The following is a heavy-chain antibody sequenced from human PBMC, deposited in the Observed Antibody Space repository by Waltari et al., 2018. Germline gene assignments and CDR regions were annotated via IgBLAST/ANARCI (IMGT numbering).Heavy chain of an antibody. Sequence: EVQLLESGGGLVQPGGSLRLSCAASGFTFISYAMTWVRQAPGKVVEGVSSIRGPAVTPFYADSVKGRFSVSRDNSKNTLYLQINGLRADDTAVYYCAKAGGIAAAEFQFDFWGRGTLVTVSS. D-gene: IGHD6-13*01. CDR1: GFTFISYA. CDR2: IRGPAVTP. CDR3: AKAGGIAAAEFQFDF. V-gene: IGHV3-23*01. J-gene: IGHJ4*02.